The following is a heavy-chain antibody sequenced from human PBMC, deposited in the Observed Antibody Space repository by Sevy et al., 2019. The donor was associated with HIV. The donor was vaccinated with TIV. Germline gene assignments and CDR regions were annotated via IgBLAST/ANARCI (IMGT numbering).Heavy chain of an antibody. V-gene: IGHV1-8*01. CDR2: MNPNSGNT. CDR1: GYTFTSYD. Sequence: ASVKVSCKASGYTFTSYDINWVRQATGQGLEWMGWMNPNSGNTGYAQKFQGRVTMTRNTSISTAYMELRSLRSEDTAVYYCARVRKAERTYSSSSSSSLDYYYYYYMDVWGKGTTVTVSS. J-gene: IGHJ6*03. D-gene: IGHD6-6*01. CDR3: ARVRKAERTYSSSSSSSLDYYYYYYMDV.